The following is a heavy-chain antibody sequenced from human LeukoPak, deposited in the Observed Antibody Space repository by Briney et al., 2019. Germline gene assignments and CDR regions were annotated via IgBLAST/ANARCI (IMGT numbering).Heavy chain of an antibody. CDR3: ARDYNSIAVAGDFDY. CDR1: GFTFSSYA. Sequence: GGSLRLSCAASGFTFSSYAMHWVRQAPGKGLEWVAVISYDGSNKYYADSVKGRFTISRDNSKDTLYLQMNSLRAEDTAVYYCARDYNSIAVAGDFDYWGQGTLVTASS. V-gene: IGHV3-30*04. CDR2: ISYDGSNK. J-gene: IGHJ4*02. D-gene: IGHD6-19*01.